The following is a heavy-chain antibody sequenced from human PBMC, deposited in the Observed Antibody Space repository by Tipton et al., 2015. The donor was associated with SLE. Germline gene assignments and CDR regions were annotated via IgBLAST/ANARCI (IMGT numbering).Heavy chain of an antibody. Sequence: TLSLTCTVSGGSISSYYGAWIRQPPGKGLEWIGYIYYIGSSNYNPSLKSRVTISVDTSKNQFSLKLTSVTAADTAVYYCARSYNNRGYFFYGMDVWGQGTTVAVSS. CDR3: ARSYNNRGYFFYGMDV. J-gene: IGHJ6*02. CDR1: GGSISSYY. CDR2: IYYIGSS. V-gene: IGHV4-59*07. D-gene: IGHD1-14*01.